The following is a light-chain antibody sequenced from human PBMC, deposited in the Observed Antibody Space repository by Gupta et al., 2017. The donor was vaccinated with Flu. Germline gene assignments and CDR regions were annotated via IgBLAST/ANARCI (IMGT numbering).Light chain of an antibody. CDR1: QGIERF. Sequence: DIQLTQSPSFLSASVGDRVTITCRASQGIERFLAWYQQKSGKAPKVLISGTSTLQSGVPSRFSGSGYGREFTLTIDSLQPEDFATYYCQQVDSYPHTFGQGTKLEIK. CDR2: GTS. CDR3: QQVDSYPHT. J-gene: IGKJ2*01. V-gene: IGKV1-9*01.